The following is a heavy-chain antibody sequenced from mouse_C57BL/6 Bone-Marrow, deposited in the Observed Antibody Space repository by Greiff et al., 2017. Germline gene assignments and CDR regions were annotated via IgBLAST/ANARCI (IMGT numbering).Heavy chain of an antibody. J-gene: IGHJ3*01. CDR3: ASDYYGSSYVAY. Sequence: QPGAELVRPGSSVKLSCKASGYTFTSYWMHWVKQRPIQGLEWIGNIDPSDSETHYNQKFKDKATLTVDKSSSTAYMQLSSLTSEDSAVYYCASDYYGSSYVAYWGQGTLVTVSA. V-gene: IGHV1-52*01. D-gene: IGHD1-1*01. CDR1: GYTFTSYW. CDR2: IDPSDSET.